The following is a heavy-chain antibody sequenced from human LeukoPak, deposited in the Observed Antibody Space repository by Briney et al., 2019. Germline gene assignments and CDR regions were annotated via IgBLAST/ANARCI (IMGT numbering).Heavy chain of an antibody. V-gene: IGHV3-30-3*01. Sequence: GGSLRLSCAASGFTFSSYAMHWVRQAPGKGLEWVAVISYDGSNKYYADSVKGRFTISRDNSKNTLYLQMNSLRAEDTAVYYCARDLYSSGWWRFDPWGQGTLVTVSS. CDR3: ARDLYSSGWWRFDP. J-gene: IGHJ5*02. CDR1: GFTFSSYA. D-gene: IGHD6-19*01. CDR2: ISYDGSNK.